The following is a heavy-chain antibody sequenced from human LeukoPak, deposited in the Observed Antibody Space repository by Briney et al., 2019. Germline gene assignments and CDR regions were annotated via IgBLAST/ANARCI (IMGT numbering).Heavy chain of an antibody. D-gene: IGHD3-10*01. Sequence: GGSLSLSCSASGFTFSSYYMIWVRQAPGKGLEWVSSITSSSESKYYADSVKGRFTISRDNATNSLYLQMKSSRVEDKAVYYCAGERYGSGNYPIDYWGQGTLVTVSS. J-gene: IGHJ4*02. CDR1: GFTFSSYY. CDR3: AGERYGSGNYPIDY. V-gene: IGHV3-21*01. CDR2: ITSSSESK.